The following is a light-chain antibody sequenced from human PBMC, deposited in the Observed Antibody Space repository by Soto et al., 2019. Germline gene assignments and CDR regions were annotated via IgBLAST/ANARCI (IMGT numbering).Light chain of an antibody. J-gene: IGKJ1*01. V-gene: IGKV1-5*01. CDR2: EAS. Sequence: GDRVTLTCRASQSISSWLAWYQQKPGKAPKLLISEASSLESGVPSRFSGRGSGTEFTLTITSLQPDDFATYCCQQYKSYPWTFGQGTKVDIK. CDR3: QQYKSYPWT. CDR1: QSISSW.